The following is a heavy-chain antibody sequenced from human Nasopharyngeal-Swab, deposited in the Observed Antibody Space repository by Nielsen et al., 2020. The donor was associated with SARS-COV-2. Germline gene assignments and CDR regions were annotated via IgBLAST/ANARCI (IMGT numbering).Heavy chain of an antibody. CDR2: INHSGST. Sequence: SETLSLTCAVYGGSFSGYYWSWIRQPPGKGLEWIGEINHSGSTNYNPSLKSRVTISVDTSKNQFSLKLSSVTAADTAVYYCARGSRSSGYYYSMNAFDIWGQGTMVTVSS. V-gene: IGHV4-34*01. CDR1: GGSFSGYY. CDR3: ARGSRSSGYYYSMNAFDI. J-gene: IGHJ3*02. D-gene: IGHD3-22*01.